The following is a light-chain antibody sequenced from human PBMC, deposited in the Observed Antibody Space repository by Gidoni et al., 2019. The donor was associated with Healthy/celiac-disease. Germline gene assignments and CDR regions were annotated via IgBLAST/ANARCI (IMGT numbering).Light chain of an antibody. J-gene: IGKJ1*01. CDR2: GAS. V-gene: IGKV3-15*01. Sequence: EILMTQSPATRSVSPGERATLSCRASQSVSSNLAGYQQKPGQAPRLLIYGASTRATGIPARFSGSGSGTEFTLTISSLQSEDFAVYYCQQYNNWPRTFGQGTKVEIK. CDR1: QSVSSN. CDR3: QQYNNWPRT.